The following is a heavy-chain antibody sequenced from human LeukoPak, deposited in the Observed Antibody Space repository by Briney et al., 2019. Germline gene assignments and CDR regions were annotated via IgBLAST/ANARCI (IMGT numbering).Heavy chain of an antibody. V-gene: IGHV1-69*13. CDR3: ARPKDYDILTGYGPPDYYYYGMDV. CDR2: IIPIFGTA. CDR1: GGTFSSYA. Sequence: GASVKVSCKASGGTFSSYAISWVRQAPGQGLEWMGGIIPIFGTAYYAQKFQGRVTITADESTSTAYMELSSLRSEDTAVYYCARPKDYDILTGYGPPDYYYYGMDVWGKGTTVTVSS. D-gene: IGHD3-9*01. J-gene: IGHJ6*04.